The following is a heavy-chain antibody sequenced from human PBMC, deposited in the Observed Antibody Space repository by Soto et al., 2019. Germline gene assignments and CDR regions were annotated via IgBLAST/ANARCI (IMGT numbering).Heavy chain of an antibody. Sequence: QITLKESGPTLVKPTQTLTLTCTFSGFSLSTSGVGVGWIRQPPGKALEWLALIYWDDDKRYSPSLKSRLTITKDTSKNQVVLTMTNMDPVDTATYYCAHNFWSGYYTINWFDPWGQGTLVTVSS. CDR1: GFSLSTSGVG. V-gene: IGHV2-5*02. CDR3: AHNFWSGYYTINWFDP. J-gene: IGHJ5*02. CDR2: IYWDDDK. D-gene: IGHD3-3*01.